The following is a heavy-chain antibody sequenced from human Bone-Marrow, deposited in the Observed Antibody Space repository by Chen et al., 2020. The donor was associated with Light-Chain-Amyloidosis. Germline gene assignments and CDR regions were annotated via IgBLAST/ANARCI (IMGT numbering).Heavy chain of an antibody. D-gene: IGHD2-8*01. Sequence: EVQLVESGGGVAQPGGSLRLSCVVSGFIFENYAMHWVRQVPGKGLEWLCLISGDGGNTDYADSVKGRFIVSRDKSKNSLYLQMNSLIAEDTAFYYCAKDKPGVFANWGQGTLVTVSS. CDR3: AKDKPGVFAN. CDR2: ISGDGGNT. CDR1: GFIFENYA. V-gene: IGHV3-43*02. J-gene: IGHJ4*02.